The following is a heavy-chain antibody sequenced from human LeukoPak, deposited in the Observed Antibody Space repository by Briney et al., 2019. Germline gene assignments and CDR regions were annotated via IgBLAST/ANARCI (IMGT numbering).Heavy chain of an antibody. CDR2: ISYDGSKK. CDR3: AKDMESAYDCSGYYSPFDS. J-gene: IGHJ4*02. V-gene: IGHV3-30*18. D-gene: IGHD3-22*01. Sequence: GRSLRLSCAASGLTFSSYGMHWVRQAPGRGLEWVAVISYDGSKKYYADSVKGRFTISRDKSKNTLFLQMNSLRAEDTAVYYCAKDMESAYDCSGYYSPFDSWAQGTLVTVSS. CDR1: GLTFSSYG.